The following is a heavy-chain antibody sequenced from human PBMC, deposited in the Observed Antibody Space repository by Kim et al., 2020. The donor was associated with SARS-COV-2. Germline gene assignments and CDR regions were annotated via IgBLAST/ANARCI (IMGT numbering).Heavy chain of an antibody. CDR2: IYSGGSST. J-gene: IGHJ6*02. V-gene: IGHV3-23*03. Sequence: GGSLRLSCAASGFTVSSYAMSWVRQAPGKGLEWVSVIYSGGSSTYYADSVKGRFTISRDNSKNTLYLQMNSLRAEDTAVYYCAKDRSSSGGGMDVWGQGTTVTVSS. D-gene: IGHD6-25*01. CDR1: GFTVSSYA. CDR3: AKDRSSSGGGMDV.